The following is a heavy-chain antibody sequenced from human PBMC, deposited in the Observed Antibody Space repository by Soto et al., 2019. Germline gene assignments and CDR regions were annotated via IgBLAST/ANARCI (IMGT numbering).Heavy chain of an antibody. D-gene: IGHD3-3*01. Sequence: SGGSLRLSCAASGFTFSSYAMSWVRQAPGKGLEWVSAISGSGGSTYYADSVKGRFTISRDNSKNTLYLQMNSLRAEDTAVYYCAKDRYYDFWSGYPMAPPFDYWGQGTLVTVSS. CDR1: GFTFSSYA. CDR2: ISGSGGST. V-gene: IGHV3-23*01. J-gene: IGHJ4*02. CDR3: AKDRYYDFWSGYPMAPPFDY.